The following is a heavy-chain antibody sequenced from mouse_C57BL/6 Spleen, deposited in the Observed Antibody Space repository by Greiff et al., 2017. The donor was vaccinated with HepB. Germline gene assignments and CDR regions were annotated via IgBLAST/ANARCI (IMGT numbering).Heavy chain of an antibody. CDR1: GFTFSSYA. CDR3: ARDGHYDYVYYAMDY. CDR2: ISDGGSYT. J-gene: IGHJ4*01. V-gene: IGHV5-4*01. D-gene: IGHD2-4*01. Sequence: EVQVVESGGGLVKPGGSLKLSCAASGFTFSSYAMSWVRQTPEKRLEWVATISDGGSYTYYPDNVKGRFTISRDNAKNNLYLQMSHLKSEDTAMYYCARDGHYDYVYYAMDYWGQGTSVTVSS.